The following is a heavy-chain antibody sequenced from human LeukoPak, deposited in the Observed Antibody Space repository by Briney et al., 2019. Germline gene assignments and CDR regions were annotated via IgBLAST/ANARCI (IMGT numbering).Heavy chain of an antibody. CDR1: GGTFSTYT. J-gene: IGHJ6*03. CDR2: ISAYNGNT. V-gene: IGHV1-18*01. CDR3: ARGGDFWRPYYMDV. D-gene: IGHD3-3*01. Sequence: ASVKVSCKASGGTFSTYTLRWVRQAPGKGLEGVGWISAYNGNTNYAQKLQGRVTITTDTSKNTAYLELKSLRSDDTAVYYCARGGDFWRPYYMDVGGKGTTVTVSS.